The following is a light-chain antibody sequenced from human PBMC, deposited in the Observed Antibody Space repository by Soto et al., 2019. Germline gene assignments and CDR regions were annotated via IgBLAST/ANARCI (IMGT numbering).Light chain of an antibody. V-gene: IGKV3-15*01. Sequence: EIVMTQSPDTLSVSPGERATLSCRASQSLSVNLAWHQQKPGQAPRPLIYAASTRANGIPPRFSGSGSGTEFTLTISSLQSEGFAVYYGQEYINWPITFGHGTRLEIK. J-gene: IGKJ5*01. CDR2: AAS. CDR3: QEYINWPIT. CDR1: QSLSVN.